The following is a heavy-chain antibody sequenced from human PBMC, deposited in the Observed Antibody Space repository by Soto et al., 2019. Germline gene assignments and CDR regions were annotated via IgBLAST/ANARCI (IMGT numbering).Heavy chain of an antibody. J-gene: IGHJ4*02. CDR1: GGSITSGYYY. V-gene: IGHV4-30-4*01. Sequence: QVQLQESGPGLVKPSQTLSLTCTVSGGSITSGYYYWSWVHQPPGKGLEWIGYIYSSGKTYYNPSLKSRLTMSVDTSKNQFSLKLNSVTAADTAVYYCARDEGYYYGSGWGQGTLVTVSS. CDR2: IYSSGKT. D-gene: IGHD3-10*01. CDR3: ARDEGYYYGSG.